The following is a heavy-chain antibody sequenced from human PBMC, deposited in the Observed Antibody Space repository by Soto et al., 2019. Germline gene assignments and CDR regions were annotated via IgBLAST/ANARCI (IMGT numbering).Heavy chain of an antibody. J-gene: IGHJ4*02. V-gene: IGHV1-3*01. D-gene: IGHD3-16*01. CDR3: ARVIGGLYYFDY. CDR2: IVAGNGNT. CDR1: GYTFTSYA. Sequence: QVQLVQSGAEVKKPGASVKVSCKASGYTFTSYAMHWVRQAPGQRLEWMGWIVAGNGNTKYSQKFQGRVTIPRHTSASTAYMELSSLRSEDTAVYYCARVIGGLYYFDYWGQGTLVTVSS.